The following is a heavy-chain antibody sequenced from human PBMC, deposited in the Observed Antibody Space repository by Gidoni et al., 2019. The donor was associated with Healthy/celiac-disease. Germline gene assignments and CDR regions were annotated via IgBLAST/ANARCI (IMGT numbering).Heavy chain of an antibody. V-gene: IGHV4-39*01. CDR3: AKHRWDRAELY. Sequence: QLQLQESGPGLVKPSETLSLTCTVSGGSISSSSYYWGWIRQPPGKGLEWIGSIYYSGSTYYNPSLKGRVTISVDKAKNQVSLKLRSGAAGDTAVYYCAKHRWDRAELYWGQGTLVTVSS. CDR1: GGSISSSSYY. CDR2: IYYSGST. J-gene: IGHJ4*02. D-gene: IGHD1-26*01.